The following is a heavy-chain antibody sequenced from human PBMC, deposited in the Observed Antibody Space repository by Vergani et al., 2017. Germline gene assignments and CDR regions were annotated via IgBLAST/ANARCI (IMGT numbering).Heavy chain of an antibody. V-gene: IGHV3-7*01. D-gene: IGHD6-13*01. Sequence: EVQLLESGGGLVQPGGSLRLSCKASGFTFDNYVINWVRQAPGKGLEWVANIKQDGSEKYYVDSVKGRFTISRDNAKNSLYLQMNSLRAEDTAVYYCARVFWGSNSDYWGQGTLVTVSS. CDR3: ARVFWGSNSDY. J-gene: IGHJ4*02. CDR1: GFTFDNYV. CDR2: IKQDGSEK.